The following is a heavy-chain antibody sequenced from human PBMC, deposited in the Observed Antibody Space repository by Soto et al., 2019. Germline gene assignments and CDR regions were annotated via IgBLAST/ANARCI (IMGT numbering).Heavy chain of an antibody. CDR3: GRESGETWDYEAS. CDR1: GGSISNYY. D-gene: IGHD1-7*01. Sequence: SETLSLTCTVSGGSISNYYWSWIRQPPGEGLEWIGYIYYSGSTNYNPSLKSRVTISVDTSRNQFFLTLRSVTAAGSAVYHCGRESGETWDYEASWGQGTPVTVSS. CDR2: IYYSGST. V-gene: IGHV4-59*12. J-gene: IGHJ5*02.